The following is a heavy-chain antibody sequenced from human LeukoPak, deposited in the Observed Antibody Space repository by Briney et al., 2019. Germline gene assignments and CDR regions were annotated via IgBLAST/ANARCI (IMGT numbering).Heavy chain of an antibody. CDR2: ISGSGGGT. Sequence: GGSLRLSCAASRDTFSSIAMTWVCQAPDKGLEWVSTISGSGGGTYYADSVKGRFTISRDDSKNTLYLQMNSLRADDTAVYYCAKDIGSDRNNFLDYWGQGNLVTVSS. D-gene: IGHD6-19*01. V-gene: IGHV3-23*01. CDR1: RDTFSSIA. CDR3: AKDIGSDRNNFLDY. J-gene: IGHJ4*02.